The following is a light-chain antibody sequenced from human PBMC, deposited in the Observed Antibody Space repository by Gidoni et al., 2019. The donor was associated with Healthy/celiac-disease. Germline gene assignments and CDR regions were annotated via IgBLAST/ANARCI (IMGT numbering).Light chain of an antibody. CDR2: AAS. CDR1: QSISSY. CDR3: QQSYSSFT. J-gene: IGKJ3*01. Sequence: DIQRTQSPSSLSASVGDRVTITCRASQSISSYLNWYQQKPGKAPKLLIYAASSLQSGVPSRFSGSGSGTDFTFTISSMQPEDFATYYCQQSYSSFTFXPXTKVDIK. V-gene: IGKV1-39*01.